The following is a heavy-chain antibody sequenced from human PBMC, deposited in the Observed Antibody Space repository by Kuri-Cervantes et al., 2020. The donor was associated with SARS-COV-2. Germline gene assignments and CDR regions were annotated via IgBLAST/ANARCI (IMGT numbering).Heavy chain of an antibody. Sequence: GESLKISCKASGYSFTMYPMHWVRQAPGQSLEWMGWINPGNGNTKYSQKFQDRVTITRDTSASTAYVELSSLRSEDTAVYYCARSAAFYYDSSGYYYASANFQHWGQGTLVTVSS. CDR1: GYSFTMYP. D-gene: IGHD3-22*01. CDR2: INPGNGNT. V-gene: IGHV1-3*01. J-gene: IGHJ1*01. CDR3: ARSAAFYYDSSGYYYASANFQH.